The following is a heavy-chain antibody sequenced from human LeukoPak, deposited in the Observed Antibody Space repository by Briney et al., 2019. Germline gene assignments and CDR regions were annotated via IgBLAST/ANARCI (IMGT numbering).Heavy chain of an antibody. Sequence: GGSLRLSCAASGFTFSSYDMHWVRQATGKGLEWVSAIGTAGDTYYPGSVKGRFTISRENAKNSLYLQMNSLRAGDTAVYYCARAGTHGLSYYFDYWGQGTLVTVSS. CDR2: IGTAGDT. D-gene: IGHD3-16*02. V-gene: IGHV3-13*01. CDR3: ARAGTHGLSYYFDY. J-gene: IGHJ4*02. CDR1: GFTFSSYD.